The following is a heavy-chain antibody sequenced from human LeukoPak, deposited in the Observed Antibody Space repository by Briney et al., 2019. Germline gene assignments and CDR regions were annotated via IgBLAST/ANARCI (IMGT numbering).Heavy chain of an antibody. CDR3: ARDQYDTWSRRGNFDS. V-gene: IGHV3-7*03. Sequence: GSLRLSCVVSGFTLSSDWMSWVRQAPGKGLEWVANIKLDGSEKNYVDSVKGRFTISRDNTKNSLYLQMNSLRAEDTAVFYCARDQYDTWSRRGNFDSWGQGTLVIVSS. CDR1: GFTLSSDW. CDR2: IKLDGSEK. J-gene: IGHJ4*02. D-gene: IGHD3/OR15-3a*01.